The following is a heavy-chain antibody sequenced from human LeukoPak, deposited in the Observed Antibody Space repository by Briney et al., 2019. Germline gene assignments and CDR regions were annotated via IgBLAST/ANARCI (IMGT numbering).Heavy chain of an antibody. Sequence: GGSLRLSCAASGFTFSSYGMHWVRQAPGKGLEWVAFIRYDGSNKYYADSVKGRFTISRDNSKNTLYLQMNSLRAEDTAVYYCTREARPPNIVVVPAAIQEYYFDYWGQGTLVTVSS. CDR1: GFTFSSYG. J-gene: IGHJ4*02. D-gene: IGHD2-2*02. CDR3: TREARPPNIVVVPAAIQEYYFDY. V-gene: IGHV3-30*02. CDR2: IRYDGSNK.